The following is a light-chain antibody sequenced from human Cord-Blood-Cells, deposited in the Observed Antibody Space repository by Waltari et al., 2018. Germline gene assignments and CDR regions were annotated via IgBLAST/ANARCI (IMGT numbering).Light chain of an antibody. J-gene: IGKJ2*01. CDR2: GAS. CDR1: QRVSSSY. CDR3: QQYGSSLYT. Sequence: ELVLTQSPGTLSFSPGERAPLSCRASQRVSSSYLAWYQQKPGQAPRLLIYGASSRATGIPDRFSGSGSGTDFTHTITRLERKDFAVYYCQQYGSSLYTFGHGTKLEIK. V-gene: IGKV3-20*01.